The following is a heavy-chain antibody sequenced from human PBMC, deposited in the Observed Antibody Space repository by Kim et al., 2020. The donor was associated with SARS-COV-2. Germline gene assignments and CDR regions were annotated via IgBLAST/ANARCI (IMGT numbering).Heavy chain of an antibody. CDR2: IWSDGSNR. J-gene: IGHJ6*02. V-gene: IGHV3-33*08. CDR1: EFTFSSYG. Sequence: GGSLRLSCAASEFTFSSYGMHWVRQAPGKGLEWVTFIWSDGSNRYYADSVKGRFTISRDNSKNTLYLQMNSLRAEDTAVYYCARDHPSSSGLMVYHGMDVWGQGTTVTVSS. CDR3: ARDHPSSSGLMVYHGMDV. D-gene: IGHD6-6*01.